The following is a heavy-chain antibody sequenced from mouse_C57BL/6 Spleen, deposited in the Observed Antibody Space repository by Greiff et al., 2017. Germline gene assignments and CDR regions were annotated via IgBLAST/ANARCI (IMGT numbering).Heavy chain of an antibody. V-gene: IGHV2-2*01. D-gene: IGHD2-4*01. CDR2: IWSGGST. Sequence: VQLQESGPGLVQPSQSLSIPCTASGFSLTSYGVHWVRQSPGKGLEWLGVIWSGGSTDYNAAFISRLSISKDNSKSQVFFKMNSLQADDTAIYYCARNPMITTTDAMDHWGQGTSAIVSS. CDR3: ARNPMITTTDAMDH. J-gene: IGHJ4*01. CDR1: GFSLTSYG.